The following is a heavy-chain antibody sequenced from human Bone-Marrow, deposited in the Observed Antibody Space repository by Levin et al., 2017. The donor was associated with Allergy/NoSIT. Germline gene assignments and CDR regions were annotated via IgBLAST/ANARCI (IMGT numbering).Heavy chain of an antibody. CDR3: ARERYAYGAFDS. D-gene: IGHD5-18*01. V-gene: IGHV1-69*13. CDR1: GDTFSSYP. J-gene: IGHJ4*02. CDR2: IVPIFGTT. Sequence: AASVKVSCKASGDTFSSYPIYWVRQAPGQGLEWMGGIVPIFGTTNYAQNFQGRVTITADESTSTSYMELSGLRSEDTAVYYCARERYAYGAFDSWGQGTLVTVSS.